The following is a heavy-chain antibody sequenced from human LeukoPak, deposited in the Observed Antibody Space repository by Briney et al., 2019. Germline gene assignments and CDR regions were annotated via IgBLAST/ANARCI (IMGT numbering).Heavy chain of an antibody. D-gene: IGHD4-11*01. Sequence: PGRSLRLSCATSGFTFSHYCMHGVRQAPGKGLEWVAVIWSDGSNRYYGDPVKGRFTISRDNFQRTVYLQMNSLRAEDTAVYYCAKDAQRGCDYSNSLDSWGQGTLVTVSS. V-gene: IGHV3-33*06. J-gene: IGHJ5*02. CDR3: AKDAQRGCDYSNSLDS. CDR2: IWSDGSNR. CDR1: GFTFSHYC.